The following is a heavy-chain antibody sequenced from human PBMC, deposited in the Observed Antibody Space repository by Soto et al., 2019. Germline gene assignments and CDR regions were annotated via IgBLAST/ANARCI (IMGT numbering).Heavy chain of an antibody. V-gene: IGHV3-33*01. D-gene: IGHD1-1*01. Sequence: QVQLVESGGGVVQPERSLRLSCAASGFTFSTYGMHWVRQAPGKGLEWVAVIWSDGTQKYYADSVKGRFTISRDNSTNTLYLQMNSLRADDTAVYYCARSTAFPTYIDYWGQGTLVTVSS. CDR2: IWSDGTQK. CDR3: ARSTAFPTYIDY. J-gene: IGHJ4*02. CDR1: GFTFSTYG.